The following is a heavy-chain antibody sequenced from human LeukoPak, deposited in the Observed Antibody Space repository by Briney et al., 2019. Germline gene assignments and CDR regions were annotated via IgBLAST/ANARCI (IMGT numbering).Heavy chain of an antibody. Sequence: SQTLSLTCTVSGVSFSSYYWSWIRQPPGKGLEWIGYISYSGSTNYTPSLKSRLTMSVDTSTNQFSLNLNSMTATDTAVYYCARRRRRGFGDYHFDYWGQGTLVTVSS. CDR1: GVSFSSYY. CDR3: ARRRRRGFGDYHFDY. J-gene: IGHJ4*02. D-gene: IGHD4-17*01. CDR2: ISYSGST. V-gene: IGHV4-59*08.